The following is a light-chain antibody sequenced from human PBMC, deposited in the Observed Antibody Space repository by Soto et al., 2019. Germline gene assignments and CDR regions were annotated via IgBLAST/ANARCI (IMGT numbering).Light chain of an antibody. Sequence: EIVLTQSPATLSLSPGERATLSCRASQSVSKYLAWYQQKPGQAPRVLIYGASSRATGIPDRFSGSGSGTDFTLTISRLEPEDFAVYYCHQYGTSPWTLGQGTKVEIK. CDR2: GAS. J-gene: IGKJ1*01. CDR1: QSVSKY. CDR3: HQYGTSPWT. V-gene: IGKV3-20*01.